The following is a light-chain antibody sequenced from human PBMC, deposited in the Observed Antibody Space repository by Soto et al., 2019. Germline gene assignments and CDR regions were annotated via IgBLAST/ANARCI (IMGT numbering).Light chain of an antibody. CDR1: SGHSSYI. Sequence: QSVLTQSSSASASLGSSVKRTCTLSSGHSSYIIAWHQQQPGKAPRYLMKLEGSGSYNKGSGVPDRFSGSSSGADRYLTISNLQFEDEADYYCETWDSNAVVFGGGTKLTVL. CDR2: LEGSGSY. CDR3: ETWDSNAVV. J-gene: IGLJ2*01. V-gene: IGLV4-60*02.